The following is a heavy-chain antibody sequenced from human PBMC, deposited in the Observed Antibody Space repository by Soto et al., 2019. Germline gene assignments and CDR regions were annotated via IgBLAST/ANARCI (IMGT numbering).Heavy chain of an antibody. CDR3: AKAYYDFWSGTNFLDY. J-gene: IGHJ4*02. V-gene: IGHV3-23*01. D-gene: IGHD3-3*01. CDR2: ISGSGGST. CDR1: GFTFSSYA. Sequence: PGGSLRLSCAASGFTFSSYAMSWVRQAPGKGLEWVSAISGSGGSTYYADSVKGRFTISRDNSKNTLYLQMNSLRAEDTAVYYCAKAYYDFWSGTNFLDYWGQGTLVTVSS.